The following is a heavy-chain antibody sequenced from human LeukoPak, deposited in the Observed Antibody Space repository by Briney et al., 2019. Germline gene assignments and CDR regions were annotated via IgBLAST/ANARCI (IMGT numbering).Heavy chain of an antibody. J-gene: IGHJ4*02. CDR2: IRQDGSEK. D-gene: IGHD6-19*01. V-gene: IGHV3-7*05. Sequence: GGSLRLSCAASGFTFSNYWMSWVRQAPGKGLEWVANIRQDGSEKYYVDSVKGRFTISRDNAKKSLYLQMNSLRAEDTAVYYCAKDLVTYSSGWYGFDYWGQGTLVTVSS. CDR3: AKDLVTYSSGWYGFDY. CDR1: GFTFSNYW.